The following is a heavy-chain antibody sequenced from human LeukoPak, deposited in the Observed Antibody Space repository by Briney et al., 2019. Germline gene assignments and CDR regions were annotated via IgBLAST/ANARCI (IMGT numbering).Heavy chain of an antibody. CDR2: INSDGSST. CDR3: ARSYGSGSYYAVSPSDY. J-gene: IGHJ4*02. CDR1: GFTFSSYW. D-gene: IGHD3-10*01. V-gene: IGHV3-74*01. Sequence: GGSLRLSCAASGFTFSSYWMHWVRQAPGKGLGWVSRINSDGSSTSYADSVKGRFTISRDNAKNTLYLQMNSLRAEDTAVYYCARSYGSGSYYAVSPSDYWGQGTLVTVSS.